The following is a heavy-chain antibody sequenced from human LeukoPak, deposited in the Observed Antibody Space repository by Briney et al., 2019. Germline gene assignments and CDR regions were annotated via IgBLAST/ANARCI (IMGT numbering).Heavy chain of an antibody. J-gene: IGHJ5*02. CDR3: ARGLYYDFWSGYYLENWFDP. Sequence: ASVKVSCKASGYTFTSYDINWVRQATGQGLEWMGWMNPNSGNTGYAQKFQGRVTITRNTSISTAYMELSSLRSEDTAVYYCARGLYYDFWSGYYLENWFDPWGQGTLVTVSS. D-gene: IGHD3-3*01. CDR1: GYTFTSYD. CDR2: MNPNSGNT. V-gene: IGHV1-8*03.